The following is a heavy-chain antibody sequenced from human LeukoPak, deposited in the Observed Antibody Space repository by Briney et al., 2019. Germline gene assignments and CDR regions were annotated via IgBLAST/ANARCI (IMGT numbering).Heavy chain of an antibody. J-gene: IGHJ3*02. D-gene: IGHD2-2*02. Sequence: ASVKVSCKVSGYTLTELSMHWVRQAPGKGLEWMGGFDPEDGETIYAQKFQGRVTMTEDTSTDTAYMELSSLRSEDTAVYYRATSVVPAAIQLHGAFDIWGQGTMVTVSS. CDR2: FDPEDGET. CDR3: ATSVVPAAIQLHGAFDI. CDR1: GYTLTELS. V-gene: IGHV1-24*01.